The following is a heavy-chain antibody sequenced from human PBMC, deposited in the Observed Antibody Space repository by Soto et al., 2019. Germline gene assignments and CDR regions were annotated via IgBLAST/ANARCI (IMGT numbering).Heavy chain of an antibody. CDR2: INHVGGT. J-gene: IGHJ5*02. D-gene: IGHD3-16*01. Sequence: PLEPHCISCGVYGGILIESYGSWIRQPPGKGLEWIGEINHVGGTNYNPSLKSRVTMSVDTSQNQFSLRLISVTAADTAMYFCVRIRYQLPSSVLWLDPWGQGTPVTVSS. CDR1: GGILIESY. CDR3: VRIRYQLPSSVLWLDP. V-gene: IGHV4-34*01.